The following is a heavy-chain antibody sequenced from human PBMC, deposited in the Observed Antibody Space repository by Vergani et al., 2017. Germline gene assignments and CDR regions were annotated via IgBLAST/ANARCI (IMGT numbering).Heavy chain of an antibody. CDR2: IIPIFVTA. V-gene: IGHV1-69*01. D-gene: IGHD3-22*01. J-gene: IGHJ4*02. CDR1: GGTFSSYA. CDR3: ARDSGYYDSSGYNYPFEY. Sequence: QVQLVQSGAEVKKPGSSVKVSCKASGGTFSSYAISWVRQAPGQGLEWMGGIIPIFVTANYAQKFQGRVTITADESTSTAYMELSRLRSEDTAVYYCARDSGYYDSSGYNYPFEYWGQGTLVTDSS.